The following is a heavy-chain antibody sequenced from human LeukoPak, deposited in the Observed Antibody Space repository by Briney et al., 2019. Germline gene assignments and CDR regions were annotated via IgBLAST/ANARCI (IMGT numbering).Heavy chain of an antibody. CDR1: GGSISSSSYY. CDR3: ARGLYSGSYFDY. J-gene: IGHJ4*02. V-gene: IGHV4-39*01. D-gene: IGHD1-26*01. CDR2: IYHSGST. Sequence: SETLSLTCTVSGGSISSSSYYWGWIRQPPGKGLEWIGSIYHSGSTYYNPSLKSRVTISVDTSKNQFSLKLNSVTAADTAVFYCARGLYSGSYFDYWGQGTLVTVSS.